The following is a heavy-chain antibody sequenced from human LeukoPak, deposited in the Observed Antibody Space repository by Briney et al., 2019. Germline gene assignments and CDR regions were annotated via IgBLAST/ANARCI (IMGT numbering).Heavy chain of an antibody. V-gene: IGHV4-34*01. CDR1: GGSFSGYY. CDR3: AGTMVRGVIITDAFDI. D-gene: IGHD3-10*01. J-gene: IGHJ3*02. Sequence: SETLSLTCAVYGGSFSGYYWSWIRQPPGKGLEWIGEINHSGSTNYNPSLKSRVTISVDRSKNQFSLKLSSVTAADTAVYYCAGTMVRGVIITDAFDIWGQGTMVTVSS. CDR2: INHSGST.